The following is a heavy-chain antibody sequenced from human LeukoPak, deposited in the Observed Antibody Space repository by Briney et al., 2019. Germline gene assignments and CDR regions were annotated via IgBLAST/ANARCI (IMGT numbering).Heavy chain of an antibody. Sequence: ASVRVSCKASGYTFTNYGISWVRQAPGQSLEWMGWISTYNGNTNYAENLQGRVTMTTGTSTGTAYMELRSLRSDDSAVYYCARDHCTSSACYYDNWFDPWGPGTLVTVSS. CDR3: ARDHCTSSACYYDNWFDP. J-gene: IGHJ5*02. D-gene: IGHD2-2*01. CDR2: ISTYNGNT. CDR1: GYTFTNYG. V-gene: IGHV1-18*01.